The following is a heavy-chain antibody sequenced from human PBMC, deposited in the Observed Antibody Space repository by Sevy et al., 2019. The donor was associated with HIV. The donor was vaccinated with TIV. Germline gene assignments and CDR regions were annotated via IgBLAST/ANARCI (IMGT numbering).Heavy chain of an antibody. V-gene: IGHV3-33*01. J-gene: IGHJ4*01. Sequence: GGSLRLSCAASGFTFSSYGMHWVRQAPGKWLEWVAVIWYDGSNKYYSDSVKGRFTISRDNSKNTLYLQMNSLRAEDTAVYYCARAGIAVAATDYFDYWGHGTLVTVSS. CDR2: IWYDGSNK. D-gene: IGHD6-19*01. CDR1: GFTFSSYG. CDR3: ARAGIAVAATDYFDY.